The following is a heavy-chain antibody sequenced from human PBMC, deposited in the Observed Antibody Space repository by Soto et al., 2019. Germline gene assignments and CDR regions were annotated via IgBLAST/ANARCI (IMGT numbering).Heavy chain of an antibody. CDR2: ISYDGSNK. V-gene: IGHV3-30*03. Sequence: GESLRLSCAASGFTFSSYGMHWVRQAPGKGLEWVAVISYDGSNKYYADSVKGRFTISRDNSKNTLYLQMNSLRAEDTAVYYCADLGDNWDNWFDPWGQGTLVTVSS. CDR1: GFTFSSYG. J-gene: IGHJ5*02. D-gene: IGHD1-20*01. CDR3: ADLGDNWDNWFDP.